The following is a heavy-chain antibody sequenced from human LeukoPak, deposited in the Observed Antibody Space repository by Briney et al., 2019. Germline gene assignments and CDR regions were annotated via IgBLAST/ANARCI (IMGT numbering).Heavy chain of an antibody. CDR1: GGSIRSGDYY. J-gene: IGHJ4*02. V-gene: IGHV4-30-4*01. CDR2: IYYSGST. CDR3: ARDPGTSFDY. D-gene: IGHD1-26*01. Sequence: SQTLSLTCTVSGGSIRSGDYYWSWIRPPPGKGLEWIGYIYYSGSTYYNPSLKSRVTISVDTSKNQFSLKLSSVTAADTAVYYCARDPGTSFDYWGQGTLVTVSS.